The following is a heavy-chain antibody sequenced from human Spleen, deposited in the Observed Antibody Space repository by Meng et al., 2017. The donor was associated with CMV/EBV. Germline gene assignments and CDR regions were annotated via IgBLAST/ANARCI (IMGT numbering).Heavy chain of an antibody. Sequence: AASGFTFSSYGMHWVRQAPGKGLEWVAFIRYDGSNKYYADSVKGRFTISRDNSKNTLYLQMNSLRAEDTAVYYCARERWDSSGYFDYWGQGTLVTVSS. J-gene: IGHJ4*02. CDR2: IRYDGSNK. CDR1: GFTFSSYG. D-gene: IGHD3-22*01. V-gene: IGHV3-30*02. CDR3: ARERWDSSGYFDY.